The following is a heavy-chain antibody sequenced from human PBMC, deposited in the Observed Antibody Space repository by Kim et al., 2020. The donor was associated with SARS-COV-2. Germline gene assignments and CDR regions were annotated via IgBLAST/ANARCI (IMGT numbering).Heavy chain of an antibody. Sequence: SETLSLTCIVSGGSISSSSYYWAWMRQPPGKGLEWIASIYYTGSTYYNPSLKTRVTISVDTSKNQFSLKLSSVIAADTAVYYCARTAYCTSATGYRGWVDSWGQGTLVTVSS. CDR2: IYYTGST. V-gene: IGHV4-39*01. D-gene: IGHD2-2*02. CDR1: GGSISSSSYY. CDR3: ARTAYCTSATGYRGWVDS. J-gene: IGHJ5*01.